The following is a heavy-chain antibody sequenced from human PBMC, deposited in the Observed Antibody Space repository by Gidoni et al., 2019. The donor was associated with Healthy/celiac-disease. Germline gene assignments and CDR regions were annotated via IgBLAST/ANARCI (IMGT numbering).Heavy chain of an antibody. CDR2: IYPGDADT. Sequence: EVQLVPSGAAVKKPGASLKISCKGSGYSFTSYWIGWVRQMPGKGLEWMGIIYPGDADTRYSPSFQGQVTISADKSISTAYLQWSSLKASDTAMYYGARAKWLRFGNWFDPWGQGTLVTVSS. CDR3: ARAKWLRFGNWFDP. CDR1: GYSFTSYW. D-gene: IGHD5-12*01. J-gene: IGHJ5*02. V-gene: IGHV5-51*01.